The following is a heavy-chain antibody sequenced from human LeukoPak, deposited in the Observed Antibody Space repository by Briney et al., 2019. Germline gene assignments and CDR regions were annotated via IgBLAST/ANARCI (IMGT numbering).Heavy chain of an antibody. CDR2: IIGSGSST. D-gene: IGHD6-13*01. J-gene: IGHJ4*02. CDR1: GFTFSSYA. Sequence: GGSLRLSCAASGFTFSSYAMSWVRQAPGKALEWVSAIIGSGSSTYYADSVKGRFTISRDNSKNTLFLQMNSLRAEDTAVYYCAKDRAQQLVLDFWGQGTLVTVSS. V-gene: IGHV3-23*01. CDR3: AKDRAQQLVLDF.